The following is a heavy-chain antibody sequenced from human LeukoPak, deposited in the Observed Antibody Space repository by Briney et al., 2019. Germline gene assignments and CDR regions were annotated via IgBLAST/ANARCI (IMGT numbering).Heavy chain of an antibody. CDR1: GFALSSHW. V-gene: IGHV3-7*03. J-gene: IGHJ6*02. CDR3: ARNNGMDV. Sequence: GGPLRLSCAASGFALSSHWMTWVRQVPGRGPEWVANVNRDGSETYYLDSVKGRFTISKDNAKNSLYLQMNSLRAEDTALYHCARNNGMDVWGQGTTVIVSS. CDR2: VNRDGSET.